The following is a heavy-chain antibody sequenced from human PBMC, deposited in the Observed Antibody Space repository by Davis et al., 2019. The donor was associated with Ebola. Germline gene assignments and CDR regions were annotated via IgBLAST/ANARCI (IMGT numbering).Heavy chain of an antibody. D-gene: IGHD3-10*01. CDR2: IKQDGSEK. CDR1: GFTFSNYW. Sequence: GESLKISCAASGFTFSNYWMSWVRQAPGKGLEWVANIKQDGSEKYYVDSVKGRFTISRDDSRNTVFLYMDRLRVEDTALYYCARHDSGVHSTAEYWGRGTLVSVSS. V-gene: IGHV3-7*03. J-gene: IGHJ4*02. CDR3: ARHDSGVHSTAEY.